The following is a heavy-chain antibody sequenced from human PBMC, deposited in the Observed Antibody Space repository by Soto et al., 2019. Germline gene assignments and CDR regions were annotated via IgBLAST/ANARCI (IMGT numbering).Heavy chain of an antibody. Sequence: LRLSCAASGFTFSSYAMSWVRQAPGKGLEWIGYIYYSGSTYYNPSLKSRVTISVDTSKNQFSLKLSSVTAADTAVYHCARSTVPLAGMYVWGQGSTVTVSS. CDR3: ARSTVPLAGMYV. CDR1: GFTFSSYA. V-gene: IGHV4-31*02. D-gene: IGHD2-2*01. CDR2: IYYSGST. J-gene: IGHJ6*02.